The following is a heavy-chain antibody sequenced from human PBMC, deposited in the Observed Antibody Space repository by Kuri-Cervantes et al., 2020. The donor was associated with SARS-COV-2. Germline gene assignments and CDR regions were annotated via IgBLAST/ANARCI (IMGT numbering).Heavy chain of an antibody. Sequence: GESLKISCAASGFTFSSYGMHWVRQAPGKGLEWVAFIRYDGSNKYYADSVKGRFTISRDNSKNTLYLQTNSLRAEDTAVYYCANSLLLSLDYWGQGTLVTVSS. CDR2: IRYDGSNK. J-gene: IGHJ4*02. CDR3: ANSLLLSLDY. D-gene: IGHD1-26*01. CDR1: GFTFSSYG. V-gene: IGHV3-30*02.